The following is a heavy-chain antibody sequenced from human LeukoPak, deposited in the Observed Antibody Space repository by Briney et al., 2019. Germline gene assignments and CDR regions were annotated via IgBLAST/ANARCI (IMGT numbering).Heavy chain of an antibody. Sequence: SETLSLTCTVSGGSFSGFYWTWIRQAAGKGLEWIGRIYTSGSTNYHPSLKSRVTMSVDTSKNQFSLKLSSVTAADTAVYYCARGTYSSSWYLPNYWFDPWGQGTLVTVSS. D-gene: IGHD6-13*01. CDR3: ARGTYSSSWYLPNYWFDP. J-gene: IGHJ5*02. V-gene: IGHV4-4*07. CDR1: GGSFSGFY. CDR2: IYTSGST.